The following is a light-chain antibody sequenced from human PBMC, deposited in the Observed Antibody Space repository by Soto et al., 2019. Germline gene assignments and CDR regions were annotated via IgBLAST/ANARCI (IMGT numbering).Light chain of an antibody. J-gene: IGKJ4*01. V-gene: IGKV3-11*01. CDR1: ENVNTY. Sequence: DTLLTQSQAILSLSPGERATLSCRASENVNTYLAWFHQKSGQAPSLLIYDSSHRANGTPDRFRGSGSGTGLTLTISRVEPEDFATYYCQQRVDWPLTVGGGTRVQI. CDR2: DSS. CDR3: QQRVDWPLT.